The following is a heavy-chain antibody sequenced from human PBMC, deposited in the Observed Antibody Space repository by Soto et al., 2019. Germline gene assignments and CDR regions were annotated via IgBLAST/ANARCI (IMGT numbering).Heavy chain of an antibody. J-gene: IGHJ4*02. CDR1: GFTCSSYS. CDR2: ISSSSSTI. V-gene: IGHV3-48*01. CDR3: ARAYDYIWGSYRY. D-gene: IGHD3-16*02. Sequence: PGGSLRLSCAASGFTCSSYSMNWVRQAPGKGLEWVSYISSSSSTIYYADSVKGRFTISRDNAKNSLYLQMNSLRAEDTAVYYCARAYDYIWGSYRYWGQGTLVTVSS.